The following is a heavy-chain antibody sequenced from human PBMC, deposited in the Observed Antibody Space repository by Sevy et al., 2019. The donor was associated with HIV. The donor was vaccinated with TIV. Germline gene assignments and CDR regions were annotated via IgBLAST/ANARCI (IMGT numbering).Heavy chain of an antibody. J-gene: IGHJ4*02. D-gene: IGHD6-19*01. CDR1: GFTFSNAW. CDR2: IKSKTDGGTT. V-gene: IGHV3-15*07. Sequence: GGSLRLSCAASGFTFSNAWMNWVRQAPGKGLEWVGRIKSKTDGGTTDYAAPVKGRFTISRDDSKNTLYLQMNSLKTEDTAVYYCTTNFPTVAGPYYFDYWGQGTLVTVSS. CDR3: TTNFPTVAGPYYFDY.